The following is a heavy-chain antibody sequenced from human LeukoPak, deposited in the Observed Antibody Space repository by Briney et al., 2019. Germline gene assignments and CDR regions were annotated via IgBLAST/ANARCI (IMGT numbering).Heavy chain of an antibody. V-gene: IGHV5-51*01. CDR3: ARALAGTRRYYAMDV. D-gene: IGHD1-1*01. CDR2: IHPRDSGT. Sequence: GESLKISCKGSEYSFTTYWIGWVRQMPGKGLEWMGVIHPRDSGTTYSPSFQGQVTLSADKSISTAYLQWSSLKASDSAIYYCARALAGTRRYYAMDVWGQGTTVTVSS. J-gene: IGHJ6*02. CDR1: EYSFTTYW.